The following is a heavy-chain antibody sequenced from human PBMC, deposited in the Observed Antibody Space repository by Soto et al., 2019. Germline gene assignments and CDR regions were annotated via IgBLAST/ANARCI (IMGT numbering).Heavy chain of an antibody. Sequence: GSLRLSCAASGFPFTGYAMSWVRQAPGNGLEWVSAISGHGDATFYADSVKGRFTISRDNSKNTLYLHMNSLRAEDTALYYCANSRVSMVRGLIIIPNYWGQGTLVTVSS. V-gene: IGHV3-23*01. CDR2: ISGHGDAT. J-gene: IGHJ4*02. CDR1: GFPFTGYA. D-gene: IGHD3-10*01. CDR3: ANSRVSMVRGLIIIPNY.